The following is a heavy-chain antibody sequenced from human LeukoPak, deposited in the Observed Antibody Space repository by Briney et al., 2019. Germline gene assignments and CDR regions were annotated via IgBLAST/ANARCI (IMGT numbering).Heavy chain of an antibody. CDR2: IWYDGTTK. D-gene: IGHD2/OR15-2a*01. CDR3: AKSRIGHDPFDI. CDR1: GFTFSSYG. V-gene: IGHV3-33*06. J-gene: IGHJ3*02. Sequence: GGSLRLSCAASGFTFSSYGMHWVRQAPGKGLEWVAIIWYDGTTKYYADSVKGRFTLSRDNSKNTMFVQMNSLRAEDTAVYYCAKSRIGHDPFDIGAKGTKVTVSS.